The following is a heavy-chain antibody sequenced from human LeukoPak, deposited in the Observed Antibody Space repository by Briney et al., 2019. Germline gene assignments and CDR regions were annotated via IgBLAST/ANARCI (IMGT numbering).Heavy chain of an antibody. J-gene: IGHJ4*01. CDR3: AKVLRFLGTFDY. CDR2: IRYDGSNK. D-gene: IGHD3-3*01. CDR1: GSTFSSYG. Sequence: PGGSLRLSCAASGSTFSSYGMHWVRQAPGKGLEWVAFIRYDGSNKYYADSVKGRFTISRDNSKSTLYLQMNSLRAEDTAVYYCAKVLRFLGTFDYWGQGTLVTVSS. V-gene: IGHV3-30*02.